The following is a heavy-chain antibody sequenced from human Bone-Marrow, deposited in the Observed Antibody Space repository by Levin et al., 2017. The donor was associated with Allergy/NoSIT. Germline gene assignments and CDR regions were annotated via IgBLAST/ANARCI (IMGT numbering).Heavy chain of an antibody. CDR1: GGSFSGYY. Sequence: SQTLSLTCAVYGGSFSGYYWSWIRQPPGKGLEWIGEINHSGSTNYNPSLKSRVTISVDTSKNQFSLKLSSVTAADTAVYYCAGPYSSGWYRPIHPFDYWGQGTLVTVSS. D-gene: IGHD6-19*01. V-gene: IGHV4-34*01. CDR2: INHSGST. J-gene: IGHJ4*02. CDR3: AGPYSSGWYRPIHPFDY.